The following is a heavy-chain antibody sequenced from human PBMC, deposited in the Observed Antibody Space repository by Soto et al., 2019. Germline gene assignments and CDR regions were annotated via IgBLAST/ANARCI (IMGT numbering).Heavy chain of an antibody. CDR1: GGSISPYY. V-gene: IGHV4-59*12. CDR2: IYYSGST. Sequence: SETLSLTCTVSGGSISPYYWSWIRQPPGKGLEWIGCIYYSGSTNYNPSLKSRVTISVDTSKNQFSLKLSSVTAADTAVYYCARLGAGYSGYDSDYWGQGTLVTVSS. D-gene: IGHD5-12*01. CDR3: ARLGAGYSGYDSDY. J-gene: IGHJ4*02.